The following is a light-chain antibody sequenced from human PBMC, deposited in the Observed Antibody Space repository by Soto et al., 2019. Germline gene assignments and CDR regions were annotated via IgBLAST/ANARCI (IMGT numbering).Light chain of an antibody. CDR1: QSISSW. J-gene: IGKJ1*01. CDR2: DAS. V-gene: IGKV1-5*01. CDR3: QQYNSYSRT. Sequence: DIQMTQSPSTLSASVGDRVTITCRASQSISSWLAWYQQKPGKAPKLLIYDASSLESGVPSRFSGSGSGTEFTLTISSLPPDDFAAYYCQQYNSYSRTFGQGTKVEIK.